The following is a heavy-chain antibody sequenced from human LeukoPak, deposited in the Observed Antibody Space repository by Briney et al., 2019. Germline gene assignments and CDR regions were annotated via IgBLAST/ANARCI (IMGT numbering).Heavy chain of an antibody. CDR1: GFTFNNYW. V-gene: IGHV3-7*01. Sequence: GGSLRLSCAGTGFTFNNYWMNWVRQAPGKGLEWVANIKEDESEIYYVDSVQGRFTISRDNTKNSVYLQMNSLRAEDTAVYYCAGSSGWLFDYWGQGTLVAVSS. D-gene: IGHD6-19*01. CDR2: IKEDESEI. CDR3: AGSSGWLFDY. J-gene: IGHJ4*02.